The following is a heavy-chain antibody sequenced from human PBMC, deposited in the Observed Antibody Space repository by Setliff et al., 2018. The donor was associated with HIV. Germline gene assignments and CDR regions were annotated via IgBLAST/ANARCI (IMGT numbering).Heavy chain of an antibody. Sequence: SVKVSCKASGGTINTFTITWVRQAPGHGLQWLGGIVPKFGTANYARKFQGRVRITADESTNTSYMELSSLTAEDTAVYYCATFRDVSSEAWGQGTLVTVSS. CDR2: IVPKFGTA. V-gene: IGHV1-69*13. D-gene: IGHD6-6*01. J-gene: IGHJ5*02. CDR1: GGTINTFT. CDR3: ATFRDVSSEA.